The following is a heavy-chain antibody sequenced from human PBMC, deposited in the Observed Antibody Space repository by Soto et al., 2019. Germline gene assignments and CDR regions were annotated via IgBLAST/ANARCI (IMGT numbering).Heavy chain of an antibody. V-gene: IGHV4-39*01. Sequence: QLQLQESGPGLVKPSETLSLTCTVSSGSIRSSNYYWGWIRQSPGKGLEWIGSIYYTGTTYYNPSLNSRVTKDVDTSKNQCSLRPSSLTAADTAVYYCARRRKYDSRGFPTPFENWGQGMAVTVSS. CDR3: ARRRKYDSRGFPTPFEN. CDR1: SGSIRSSNYY. CDR2: IYYTGTT. D-gene: IGHD3-22*01. J-gene: IGHJ4*02.